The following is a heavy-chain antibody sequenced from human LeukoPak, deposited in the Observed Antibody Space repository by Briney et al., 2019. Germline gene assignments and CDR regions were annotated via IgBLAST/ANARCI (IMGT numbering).Heavy chain of an antibody. D-gene: IGHD3-22*01. CDR2: MKPNRGNT. CDR1: GYTFTSYD. J-gene: IGHJ6*03. Sequence: ASVKVSCKDSGYTFTSYDINWVRQATGQGQEWRGWMKPNRGNTGYTQKFKARVTMTRNTSISTAYMELSSLRSEDTAVYYCARTYYYDSSGYYCPPSGAYYYYIDVWGKGTTVTVSS. V-gene: IGHV1-8*01. CDR3: ARTYYYDSSGYYCPPSGAYYYYIDV.